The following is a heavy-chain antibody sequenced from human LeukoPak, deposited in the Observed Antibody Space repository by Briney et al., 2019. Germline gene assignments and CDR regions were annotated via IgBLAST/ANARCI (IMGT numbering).Heavy chain of an antibody. D-gene: IGHD6-19*01. CDR3: AKARGSGWHDPWYLDY. CDR1: GFTFSNYA. V-gene: IGHV3-33*06. CDR2: IWIDGTNK. J-gene: IGHJ4*02. Sequence: GGSLRLSCAASGFTFSNYAMHWVRQAPGTGLELVAVIWIDGTNKYYGDSVRGRFTISRDNSKNRLYLQMNSLRAEDTAVYYCAKARGSGWHDPWYLDYWGQGTLVTVSS.